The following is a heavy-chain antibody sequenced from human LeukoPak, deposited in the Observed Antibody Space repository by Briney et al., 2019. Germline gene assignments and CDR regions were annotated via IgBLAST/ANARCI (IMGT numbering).Heavy chain of an antibody. CDR1: GFTFSDHW. Sequence: GGSLRLSCAASGFTFSDHWMSWVRHVPGKGLEWVANIKNDGGEKYYVDSVKGRFTISRDNAKNSLYLRMSSLRVEDTAVFYCVRYYYGSWTSFDFRGQGTLVTISS. V-gene: IGHV3-7*01. CDR2: IKNDGGEK. D-gene: IGHD3-10*01. J-gene: IGHJ4*02. CDR3: VRYYYGSWTSFDF.